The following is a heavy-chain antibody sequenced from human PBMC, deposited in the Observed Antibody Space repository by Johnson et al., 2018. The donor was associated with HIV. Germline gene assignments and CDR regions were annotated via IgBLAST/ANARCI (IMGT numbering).Heavy chain of an antibody. CDR1: GFTFSSYW. J-gene: IGHJ3*02. CDR3: NQDAFDI. D-gene: IGHD1-14*01. CDR2: IKQDGSEK. Sequence: EVQLVESGGGVVQPGGSLRLSCAASGFTFSSYWMSWVRQAPGKGLEWVANIKQDGSEKYYADSVKGRFTISRDNSKNTLYLQMNSLRAEDTAVYYCNQDAFDIWGQGTMVTVSS. V-gene: IGHV3-7*02.